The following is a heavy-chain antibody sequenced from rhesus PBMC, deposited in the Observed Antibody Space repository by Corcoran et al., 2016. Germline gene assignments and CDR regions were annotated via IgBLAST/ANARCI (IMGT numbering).Heavy chain of an antibody. J-gene: IGHJ4*01. CDR2: IYGSSTST. CDR1: GGSISDSYR. CDR3: ARSIAAAVFDY. Sequence: QVQLQESGPGVVKPSETLSLTCAVSGGSISDSYRWSWIRQPPGKGLEWTGYIYGSSTSTNYNPSLKSRVTISKDTSKNQFSVKLSSVTAADTAVYYCARSIAAAVFDYWGQGVLVTVSS. D-gene: IGHD6-25*01. V-gene: IGHV4S10*01.